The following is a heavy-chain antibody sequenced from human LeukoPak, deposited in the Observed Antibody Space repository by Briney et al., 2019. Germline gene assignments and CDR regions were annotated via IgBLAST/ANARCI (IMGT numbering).Heavy chain of an antibody. V-gene: IGHV4-34*01. CDR2: INHSGST. J-gene: IGHJ4*02. CDR3: ARGPSPDY. Sequence: SETLSLTCAVYGGSFSGYYWSWIRQPPGKGLEWIGEINHSGSTNYNPSLKSRVTISVDTSKNQFSLKLSSVTAADTAVYYCARGPSPDYWGRGTLVTVSS. CDR1: GGSFSGYY.